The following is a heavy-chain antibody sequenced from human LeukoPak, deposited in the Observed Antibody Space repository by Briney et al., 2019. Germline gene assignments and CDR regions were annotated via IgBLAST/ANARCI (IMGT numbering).Heavy chain of an antibody. J-gene: IGHJ3*02. Sequence: KTSETLSLTCTVSGGFINNYYWSWIRQSPGKGLEWIGYIYNSGSTNYNPSLKSRVTISVDTSKKQFSLKLSSVTAADTAVYYCARDGYYDSSDSNGFEIWGQGTMVTVSS. CDR2: IYNSGST. D-gene: IGHD3-22*01. CDR1: GGFINNYY. CDR3: ARDGYYDSSDSNGFEI. V-gene: IGHV4-59*01.